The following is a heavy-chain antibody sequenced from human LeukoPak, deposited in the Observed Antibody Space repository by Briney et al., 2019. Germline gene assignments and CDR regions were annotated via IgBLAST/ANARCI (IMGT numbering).Heavy chain of an antibody. CDR1: GFTFSSYS. D-gene: IGHD3-22*01. CDR2: ISSSSGYI. V-gene: IGHV3-21*01. CDR3: ARDSPRCYGSSCYPEYFQH. Sequence: GGSLRLSCAASGFTFSSYSMNWVRQAPGKGLEWVSAISSSSGYIYYADSVKGRFTISRDNAKNSLYLQMNSLRAEDTAVYYCARDSPRCYGSSCYPEYFQHWGQGTLVTVSS. J-gene: IGHJ1*01.